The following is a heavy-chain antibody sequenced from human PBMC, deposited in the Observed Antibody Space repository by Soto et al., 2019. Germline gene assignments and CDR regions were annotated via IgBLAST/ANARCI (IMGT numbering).Heavy chain of an antibody. CDR1: GGSISGYY. Sequence: SETLSLTCAVYGGSISGYYWSWIRQPPGKGLEWIGEINHSGSTNYNPSLKSRVTISVDTSKNQFSLKLSSVTAADTAVYYCARAPPYCSGGSCYLYYYMDVWGKGTTVTVSS. V-gene: IGHV4-34*01. J-gene: IGHJ6*03. CDR2: INHSGST. CDR3: ARAPPYCSGGSCYLYYYMDV. D-gene: IGHD2-15*01.